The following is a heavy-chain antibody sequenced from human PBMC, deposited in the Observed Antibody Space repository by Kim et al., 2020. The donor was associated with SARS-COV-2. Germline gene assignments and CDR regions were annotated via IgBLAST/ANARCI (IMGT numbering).Heavy chain of an antibody. V-gene: IGHV1-18*04. CDR1: GYTFTSYG. J-gene: IGHJ6*02. CDR3: AGGTGEHCYYGMDV. D-gene: IGHD7-27*01. CDR2: ISAYNGNT. Sequence: ASVKVSCKASGYTFTSYGISWVRQAPGQGLEWMGWISAYNGNTNYAQKLQGRVTMTTDTSTSTAYMEVRSLRSDDAAVYYCAGGTGEHCYYGMDVWGQGTTVTVSS.